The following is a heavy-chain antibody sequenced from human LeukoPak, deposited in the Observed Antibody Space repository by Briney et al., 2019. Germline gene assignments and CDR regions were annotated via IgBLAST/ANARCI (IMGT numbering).Heavy chain of an antibody. Sequence: ASVKVSCKASGYIFTSYGISWVRQAPGQGLEWMGWISIHNGFTRYSQKFQGRVTMTRDTSTSTAYMDLRSLRADDTAVYYCARDMQHYRNYDSSGYYYNFEYWGQGTLVTVSS. D-gene: IGHD3-22*01. CDR2: ISIHNGFT. CDR1: GYIFTSYG. J-gene: IGHJ4*02. CDR3: ARDMQHYRNYDSSGYYYNFEY. V-gene: IGHV1-18*01.